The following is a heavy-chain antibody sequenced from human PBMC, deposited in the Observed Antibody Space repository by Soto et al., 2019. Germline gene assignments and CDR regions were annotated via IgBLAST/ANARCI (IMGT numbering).Heavy chain of an antibody. D-gene: IGHD3-10*01. CDR2: IYYSGST. CDR1: GGSISSGDYY. CDR3: ARGLWFGERSFDY. V-gene: IGHV4-30-4*01. J-gene: IGHJ4*02. Sequence: KTSETLSLTCTVSGGSISSGDYYWGWIRQPPGKGLEWIGYIYYSGSTYYNPSLKSRVTISVDTSKNQFSLKLSSVTAADTAVYYCARGLWFGERSFDYWGQGTLVTVSS.